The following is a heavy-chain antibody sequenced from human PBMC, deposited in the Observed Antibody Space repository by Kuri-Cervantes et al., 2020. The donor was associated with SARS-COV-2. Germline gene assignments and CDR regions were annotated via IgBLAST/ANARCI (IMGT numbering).Heavy chain of an antibody. D-gene: IGHD3-22*01. Sequence: SETLSLTCTVSGGSIGSGDYYWSWIRQPPGKGLEWIGYIYHSGSTYYNPSLKSRVTISVDRSKNQFSLKLSSVTAADTAVYYCARGYYYDSSGSHTPYDAFDIWGQGTMVTVSS. CDR1: GGSIGSGDYY. J-gene: IGHJ3*02. CDR2: IYHSGST. V-gene: IGHV4-30-2*01. CDR3: ARGYYYDSSGSHTPYDAFDI.